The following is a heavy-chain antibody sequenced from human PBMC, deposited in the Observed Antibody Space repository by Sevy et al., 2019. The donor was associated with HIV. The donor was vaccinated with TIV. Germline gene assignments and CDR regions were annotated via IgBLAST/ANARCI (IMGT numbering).Heavy chain of an antibody. CDR2: IYSGGST. D-gene: IGHD5-12*01. J-gene: IGHJ6*02. V-gene: IGHV3-53*01. CDR3: ARPAVPSGYSGYAHYYYYGMDV. CDR1: GFTVSSNY. Sequence: GGSLRLSCAASGFTVSSNYMSWVRQAPGKGLEWVSVIYSGGSTYYADSVKGRFTVSRDNSKNTLYLQMNSLRAEDTAVYYCARPAVPSGYSGYAHYYYYGMDVWGQRTTVTVSS.